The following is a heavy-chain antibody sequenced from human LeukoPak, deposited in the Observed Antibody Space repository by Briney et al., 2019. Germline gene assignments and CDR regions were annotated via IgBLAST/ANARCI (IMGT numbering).Heavy chain of an antibody. V-gene: IGHV4-34*01. J-gene: IGHJ3*02. Sequence: SETLSLTCAVYGGSFSGYYWSWIRQPPGKGLEWIGEINHSGSTNYNPSLKSRVTISVDTSKNHFSLKLSSVTAADTAVYYCARAVYYYDILTGYYRSGAFDIWGQGTMVTVSS. CDR2: INHSGST. CDR3: ARAVYYYDILTGYYRSGAFDI. CDR1: GGSFSGYY. D-gene: IGHD3-9*01.